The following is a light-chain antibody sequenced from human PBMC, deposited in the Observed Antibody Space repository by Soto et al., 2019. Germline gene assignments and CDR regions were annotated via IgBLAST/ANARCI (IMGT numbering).Light chain of an antibody. V-gene: IGLV2-8*01. J-gene: IGLJ1*01. Sequence: QSALTQPPSASGSPGQSVTISCTGTSSDVGGYNYVSWYQQHPGKAPKLMIYEVSKRPSGVPDRFSGSKSGNTASLTVSGLQAEDEADYYCSSYAGSHGMRVFGTGTKVTLL. CDR2: EVS. CDR3: SSYAGSHGMRV. CDR1: SSDVGGYNY.